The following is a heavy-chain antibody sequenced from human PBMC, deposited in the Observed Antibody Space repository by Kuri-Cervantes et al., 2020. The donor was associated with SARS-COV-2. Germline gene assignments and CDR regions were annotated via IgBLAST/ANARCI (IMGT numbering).Heavy chain of an antibody. CDR3: ARLSSGYYYPNEEGSYNWFDP. CDR1: GYSFTSYW. V-gene: IGHV5-51*01. J-gene: IGHJ5*02. D-gene: IGHD3-22*01. Sequence: GGSLRLPCKGSGYSFTSYWIGWVRQMPGKGLEWMGIIYPGDSDTRYSPSFQGQVTISADKSISTAYLQWSSLKASDTAMYYCARLSSGYYYPNEEGSYNWFDPWGQGTLVTVSS. CDR2: IYPGDSDT.